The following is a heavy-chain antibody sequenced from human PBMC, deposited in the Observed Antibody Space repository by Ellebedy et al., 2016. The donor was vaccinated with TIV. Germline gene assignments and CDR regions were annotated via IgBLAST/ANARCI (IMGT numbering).Heavy chain of an antibody. D-gene: IGHD6-6*01. CDR2: FGVSGDST. CDR3: AKRYSRSSGGRFFDY. V-gene: IGHV3-23*01. CDR1: GFTFSSYA. J-gene: IGHJ4*02. Sequence: GESLKISCAASGFTFSSYAMSWVRQAPGKGLEWVSGFGVSGDSTYNADSVKGRFTISRDNSKNTLYLQMNSLRAEDTAVYYCAKRYSRSSGGRFFDYWGQGTLVTVSS.